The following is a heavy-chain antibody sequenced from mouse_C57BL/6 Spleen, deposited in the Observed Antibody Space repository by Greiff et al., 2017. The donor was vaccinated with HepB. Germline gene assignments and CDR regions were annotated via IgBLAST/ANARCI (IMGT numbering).Heavy chain of an antibody. J-gene: IGHJ4*01. CDR2: IYPRSGNT. D-gene: IGHD2-3*01. CDR1: GYTFTSYG. CDR3: ARDYDGYYVGYYAMDY. Sequence: QVQLQQSGAELARPGASVKLSCKASGYTFTSYGISWVKQRTGQGLEWIGEIYPRSGNTYYNEKFKGKATLTADKSSSTAYMQLSSLTSEDSAVYFCARDYDGYYVGYYAMDYWGQGTSVTVSS. V-gene: IGHV1-81*01.